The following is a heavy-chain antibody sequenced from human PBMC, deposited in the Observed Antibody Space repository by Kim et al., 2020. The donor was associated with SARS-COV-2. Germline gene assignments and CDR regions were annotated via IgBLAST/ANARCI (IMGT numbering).Heavy chain of an antibody. CDR1: GFTFNNYW. V-gene: IGHV3-7*01. D-gene: IGHD3-10*01. J-gene: IGHJ4*02. CDR2: IKHDGSEK. CDR3: ARAPRREYYYASGSSFYFDY. Sequence: GGSLRLSCAASGFTFNNYWMSWVRQAPGKGLEWVANIKHDGSEKYYVYSVKGRFTISRDNAKNSLYLQMNSLRAEDTAVFYCARAPRREYYYASGSSFYFDYWGQGAPVTVSS.